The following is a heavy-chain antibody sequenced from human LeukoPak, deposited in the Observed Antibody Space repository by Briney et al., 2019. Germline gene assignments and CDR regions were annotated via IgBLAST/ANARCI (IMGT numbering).Heavy chain of an antibody. D-gene: IGHD6-19*01. CDR1: GYTFTSYY. CDR2: INPSGGSA. Sequence: ASVKVSCKASGYTFTSYYMHWVRQAPGQGLEWMGIINPSGGSASYAQKFQGRVTMTRDTSTSTVYMELSSLRSEDTAVYYCARVQEYSSGWTPFDYWGQGTLVTVCS. V-gene: IGHV1-46*01. CDR3: ARVQEYSSGWTPFDY. J-gene: IGHJ4*02.